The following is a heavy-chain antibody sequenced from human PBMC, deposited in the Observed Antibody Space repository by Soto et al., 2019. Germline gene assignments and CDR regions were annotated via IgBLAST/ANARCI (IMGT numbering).Heavy chain of an antibody. D-gene: IGHD3-22*01. CDR1: GGSISSYY. CDR2: IYTSGST. Sequence: SETLSLTCTVSGGSISSYYWSWIRQPAGKGLEWIGRIYTSGSTNYNPSLKSRVTMSEDTSKNQFSLKLSSVTAADTAVYYCAREGDSSGYLDYWGQGTLVTVSS. CDR3: AREGDSSGYLDY. J-gene: IGHJ4*02. V-gene: IGHV4-4*07.